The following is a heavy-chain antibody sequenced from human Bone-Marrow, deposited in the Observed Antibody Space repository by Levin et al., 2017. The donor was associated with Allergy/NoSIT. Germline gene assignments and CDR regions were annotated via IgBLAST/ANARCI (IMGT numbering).Heavy chain of an antibody. CDR2: VSDSGDTT. CDR3: AKPNTMTPSRYFDY. CDR1: GFTFSNYG. J-gene: IGHJ4*02. Sequence: LSLTCAASGFTFSNYGMSWVRQAPGKGLEWVSIVSDSGDTTYYADSVKGRFTISRDNSKNTLYVQMNGLRAEDTAIYYCAKPNTMTPSRYFDYWGQGTLVTVSS. D-gene: IGHD4-17*01. V-gene: IGHV3-23*01.